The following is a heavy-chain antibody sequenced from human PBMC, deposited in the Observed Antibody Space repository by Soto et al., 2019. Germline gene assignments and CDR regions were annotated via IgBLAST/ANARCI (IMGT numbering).Heavy chain of an antibody. Sequence: QVQLVQSGAEVKKPGASVKVSCKASGYTFTSYYMHWVRQAPGQGLEWMGIINTSGGSTSYAQKFQAIVTMTSDTSTSTVYMEMSSLRSDDTAVYYCTRDLWSSGWFLPLPDYWGQGTMVTVSS. CDR1: GYTFTSYY. CDR2: INTSGGST. CDR3: TRDLWSSGWFLPLPDY. J-gene: IGHJ4*02. D-gene: IGHD6-19*01. V-gene: IGHV1-46*01.